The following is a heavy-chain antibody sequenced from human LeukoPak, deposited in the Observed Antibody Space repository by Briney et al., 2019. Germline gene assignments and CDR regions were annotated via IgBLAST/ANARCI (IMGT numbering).Heavy chain of an antibody. CDR1: GFTFDDYA. J-gene: IGHJ4*02. CDR3: AKDLDSSSPPGGFDY. Sequence: PGGSLRLSCAASGFTFDDYAMHWVRQAPGKGLEWVSLISWDGGSTYYADSVKGRFTISRDNSKNSLYLQMNSLRAEDTALYYCAKDLDSSSPPGGFDYWGQGTLVTVSS. CDR2: ISWDGGST. V-gene: IGHV3-43D*04. D-gene: IGHD6-6*01.